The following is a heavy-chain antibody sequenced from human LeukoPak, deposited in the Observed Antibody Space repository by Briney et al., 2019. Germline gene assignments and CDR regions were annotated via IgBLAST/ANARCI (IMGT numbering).Heavy chain of an antibody. D-gene: IGHD3-22*01. Sequence: GGSLRLSCAPSGFTFSSYAMHWVRQAPGKGLEWVAVISYDGSNKYYADSVKGRFTISRDNSKNTLYLQMNSLRAEDTAVYYCATPHHYYDSSGYYYGSRGAFDIWGQGTMVTVSS. CDR2: ISYDGSNK. J-gene: IGHJ3*02. CDR1: GFTFSSYA. V-gene: IGHV3-30-3*01. CDR3: ATPHHYYDSSGYYYGSRGAFDI.